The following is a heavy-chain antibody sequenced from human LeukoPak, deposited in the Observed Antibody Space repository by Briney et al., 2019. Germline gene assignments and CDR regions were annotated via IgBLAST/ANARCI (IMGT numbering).Heavy chain of an antibody. Sequence: ASVKVSCKASGYTFTSYGINWVRQAPGQGLEWMGWISAYNGNTNYAQKFQGRVTMTTDACTSTAYMELRSLRSDDTAVYYCARGYCSSTNCYTATAWFDPWGQGTLVTVSS. D-gene: IGHD2-2*02. J-gene: IGHJ5*02. CDR2: ISAYNGNT. V-gene: IGHV1-18*01. CDR1: GYTFTSYG. CDR3: ARGYCSSTNCYTATAWFDP.